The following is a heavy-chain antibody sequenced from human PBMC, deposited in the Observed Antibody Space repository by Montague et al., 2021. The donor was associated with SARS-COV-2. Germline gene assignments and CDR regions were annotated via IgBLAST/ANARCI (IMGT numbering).Heavy chain of an antibody. V-gene: IGHV4-34*12. Sequence: SETLSLTCHVYGASFSGYYWSWVHQSPGKGLEWIGEVIHSGTTNYNPSLKGRVTISIDSSNDRFSLRLTSLTAADTGVYYCASGEFFYYGSGNYYRSALDDWGQGTTVTVSS. CDR1: GASFSGYY. CDR2: VIHSGTT. CDR3: ASGEFFYYGSGNYYRSALDD. D-gene: IGHD3-10*01. J-gene: IGHJ6*02.